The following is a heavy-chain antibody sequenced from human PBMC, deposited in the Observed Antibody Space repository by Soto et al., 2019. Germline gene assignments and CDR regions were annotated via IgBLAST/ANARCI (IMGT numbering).Heavy chain of an antibody. J-gene: IGHJ6*02. D-gene: IGHD3-10*01. CDR1: GGSISSSNW. V-gene: IGHV4-4*02. CDR2: IYHSGST. Sequence: SETLSLTCAVSGGSISSSNWWSWVRQPPGKGLEWIGEIYHSGSTNYNPSLKSRVTISVDKSKNQFSPKLSSVTAADTAVYYCARDLDLITMVRGVTYGMDVWGQGTTVPVSS. CDR3: ARDLDLITMVRGVTYGMDV.